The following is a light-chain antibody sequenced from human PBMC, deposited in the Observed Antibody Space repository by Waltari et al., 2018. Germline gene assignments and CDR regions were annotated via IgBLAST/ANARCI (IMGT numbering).Light chain of an antibody. V-gene: IGLV1-47*01. Sequence: QSVLTQAPSASGTPGQRVTISCSGSSSNLGRNFVFWYQLLPGMAPTLLIFRNNQRPSGVPDRFSGSKSGTSASLAISGLRSEDEADYSCAAWDDSLRGPVFGTGTKLTVL. CDR3: AAWDDSLRGPV. CDR2: RNN. J-gene: IGLJ3*02. CDR1: SSNLGRNF.